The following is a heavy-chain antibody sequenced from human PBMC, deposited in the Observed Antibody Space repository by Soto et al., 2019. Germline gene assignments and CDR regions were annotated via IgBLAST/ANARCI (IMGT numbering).Heavy chain of an antibody. J-gene: IGHJ4*02. V-gene: IGHV4-59*01. CDR3: ARGDSYSSGWWY. Sequence: KTSETLSLTCTVSGGSISSYYWSWIRQPPGQGLEWIGYIYYSGSTNYNPSLKSRVTISVDTSKNQFSLKLSSVTAADTAVYDCARGDSYSSGWWYWGQGTLVTVSS. CDR1: GGSISSYY. D-gene: IGHD6-19*01. CDR2: IYYSGST.